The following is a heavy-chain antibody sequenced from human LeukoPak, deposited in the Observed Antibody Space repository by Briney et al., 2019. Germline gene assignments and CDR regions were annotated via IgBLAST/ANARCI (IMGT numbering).Heavy chain of an antibody. Sequence: GASVKVSCKASGXTXTXYYMHWVRQXXGXXXXWXXWXNPNSGGTNYXQKFQGRVTMTRDTSXSTAYMELSRLRSDDTAVYYCAXGAYYYXSSXYRKQNWFDPWGQGTLVTVSS. D-gene: IGHD3-22*01. V-gene: IGHV1-2*02. J-gene: IGHJ5*02. CDR1: GXTXTXYY. CDR2: XNPNSGGT. CDR3: AXGAYYYXSSXYRKQNWFDP.